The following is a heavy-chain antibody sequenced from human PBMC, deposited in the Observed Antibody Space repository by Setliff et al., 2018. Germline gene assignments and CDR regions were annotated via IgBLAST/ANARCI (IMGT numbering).Heavy chain of an antibody. V-gene: IGHV4-4*02. Sequence: LSCAASEFIFRSYIVSWVRQPPVKGLEWIGEIYHSGSTNYNPSLKSRVTISVDKSKNQFSLKLSSVTAADTAVYYCARDWRDYGAMGYWGQGTLVTVSS. J-gene: IGHJ4*02. CDR2: IYHSGST. D-gene: IGHD4-17*01. CDR3: ARDWRDYGAMGY. CDR1: EFIFRSYIV.